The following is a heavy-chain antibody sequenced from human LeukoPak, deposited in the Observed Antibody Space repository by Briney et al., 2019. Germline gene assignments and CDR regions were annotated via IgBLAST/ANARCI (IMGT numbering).Heavy chain of an antibody. Sequence: SETLSLTCTVSGYSISTGYYWGWIRQHPGKGLEWIGSIYHSGTTYYNPSLKSRVIISVDTSKNQFSLELSSVTAADTAVYYCVRRGGVSTGGFDYWGQGTLVTVSS. J-gene: IGHJ4*02. V-gene: IGHV4-38-2*02. CDR1: GYSISTGYY. D-gene: IGHD3-16*01. CDR2: IYHSGTT. CDR3: VRRGGVSTGGFDY.